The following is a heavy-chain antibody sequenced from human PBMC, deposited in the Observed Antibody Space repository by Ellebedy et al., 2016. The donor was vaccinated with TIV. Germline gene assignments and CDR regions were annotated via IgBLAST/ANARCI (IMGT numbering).Heavy chain of an antibody. D-gene: IGHD2-2*01. CDR2: INHSGST. V-gene: IGHV4-34*01. CDR1: GGSFSGYY. Sequence: SETLSLTXAVYGGSFSGYYWSWIRQPPGKGLEWIGEINHSGSTNYNPSLKSRVTISVDTSKNQFSLKLSSVTAADTAVYYCARGGTSSLWLSRAFDIWGQGTMVTVSS. CDR3: ARGGTSSLWLSRAFDI. J-gene: IGHJ3*02.